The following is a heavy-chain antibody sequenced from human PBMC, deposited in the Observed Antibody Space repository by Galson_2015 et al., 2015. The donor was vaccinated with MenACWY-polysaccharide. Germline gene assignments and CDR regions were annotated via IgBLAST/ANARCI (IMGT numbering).Heavy chain of an antibody. J-gene: IGHJ4*02. D-gene: IGHD2-21*01. V-gene: IGHV1-8*01. CDR1: GYKFTSYD. CDR3: ARIIARKYTFADS. CDR2: MNPNSGNT. Sequence: QSGAEVKKPGESLRISCKASGYKFTSYDINWVRQATGQGLEWMGWMNPNSGNTGYAQKFQGRVTMTSSSAMTTAYMELSSLRSEDTAVYYCARIIARKYTFADSRGQGTLVTVSS.